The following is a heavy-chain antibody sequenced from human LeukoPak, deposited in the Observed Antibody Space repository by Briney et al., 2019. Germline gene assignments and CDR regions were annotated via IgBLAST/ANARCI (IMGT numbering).Heavy chain of an antibody. CDR3: AKDKFVEMATSRLDY. Sequence: GGSLRLSCAASGFTFSSYAMHWVRQAPGKGLEWVSAISGSGGSTYYADSVKGRFTISRDNSKNTPYLPMNSLRAEDTAVYYCAKDKFVEMATSRLDYWGQGTLVTVSS. V-gene: IGHV3-23*01. CDR1: GFTFSSYA. D-gene: IGHD5-24*01. CDR2: ISGSGGST. J-gene: IGHJ4*02.